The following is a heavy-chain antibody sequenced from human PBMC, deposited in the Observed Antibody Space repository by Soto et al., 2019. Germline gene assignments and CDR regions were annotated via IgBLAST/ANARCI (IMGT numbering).Heavy chain of an antibody. CDR2: ISSSGTTI. J-gene: IGHJ4*02. CDR3: ARDRITKYTPDLDY. CDR1: GFTFSDYY. V-gene: IGHV3-11*01. D-gene: IGHD3-10*01. Sequence: PGGSLRLSCAASGFTFSDYYMSWIRQAPGKGLEWVSYISSSGTTIYYADSVKGRFTISRDNAKNSLYLQMNSLRAEDTAVYYCARDRITKYTPDLDYWGQGTLVTVSS.